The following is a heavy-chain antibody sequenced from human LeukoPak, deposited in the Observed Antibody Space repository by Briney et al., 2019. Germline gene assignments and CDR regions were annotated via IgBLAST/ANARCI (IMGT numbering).Heavy chain of an antibody. J-gene: IGHJ4*02. CDR2: IYSGGST. V-gene: IGHV3-53*04. Sequence: PGGSLRLSCAASGFTVSSNYMSWVRQAPGKGLEWVSVIYSGGSTYYADSVKGRFTISRHNSKNTLYLQMNTLRAEDTAVYYCAKGHQTGYYFNFDYWGQGTLVTVSS. CDR1: GFTVSSNY. D-gene: IGHD3-9*01. CDR3: AKGHQTGYYFNFDY.